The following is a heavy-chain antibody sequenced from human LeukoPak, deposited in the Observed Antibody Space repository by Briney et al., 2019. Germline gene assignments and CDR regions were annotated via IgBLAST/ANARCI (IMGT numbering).Heavy chain of an antibody. CDR2: IYPGDSDT. Sequence: GESLKISCKGSGYSFTSYWIGWVRQMPGKGLEWMGIIYPGDSDTKYSPSFQGHVTISVDKSFSTAYLQWGSLKASDSAMYYCARSEAFDYWAQGTLVTVSS. CDR3: ARSEAFDY. V-gene: IGHV5-51*01. J-gene: IGHJ4*02. CDR1: GYSFTSYW.